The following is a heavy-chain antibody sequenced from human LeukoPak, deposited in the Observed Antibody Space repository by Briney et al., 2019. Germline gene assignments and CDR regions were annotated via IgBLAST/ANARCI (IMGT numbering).Heavy chain of an antibody. CDR1: GGSFSDYY. J-gene: IGHJ3*02. CDR3: ARGRLVGGWFKYDAFDI. CDR2: VNHSGNT. Sequence: SETLSLTGAVYGGSFSDYYWTWIRQTPGKGLEWRGEVNHSGNTNYNPSLKSRVTISVDTSKNQFSLNLRSVTAADTAVYYCARGRLVGGWFKYDAFDIWGQGTMVTVSS. D-gene: IGHD6-19*01. V-gene: IGHV4-34*01.